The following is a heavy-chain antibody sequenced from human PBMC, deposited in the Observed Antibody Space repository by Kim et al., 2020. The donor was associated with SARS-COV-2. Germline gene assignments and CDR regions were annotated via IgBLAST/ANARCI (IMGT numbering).Heavy chain of an antibody. CDR1: GFTFSSYS. CDR2: ISSSSSYI. V-gene: IGHV3-21*01. D-gene: IGHD2-2*01. CDR3: ARDNFKITYCSSTSCYPTHYYGMDV. J-gene: IGHJ6*02. Sequence: GGSLRLSCAASGFTFSSYSMNWVRQAPGKGLEWVSSISSSSSYIYYADSVKGRFTISRDNAKNSLYLQMNSLRAEDTAVYYCARDNFKITYCSSTSCYPTHYYGMDVWGQGTTVTVSS.